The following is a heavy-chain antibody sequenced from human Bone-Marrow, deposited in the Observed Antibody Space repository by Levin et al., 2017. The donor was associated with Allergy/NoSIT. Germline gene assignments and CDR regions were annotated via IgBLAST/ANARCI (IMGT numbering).Heavy chain of an antibody. CDR1: GFTFNTYW. CDR2: INADGREI. V-gene: IGHV3-7*01. D-gene: IGHD5/OR15-5a*01. J-gene: IGHJ4*02. Sequence: SCAASGFTFNTYWMNWVRQAPGKGLEWVANINADGREIFYADSVKGRFAISRDNAKHSLYLQMNSLRPEDTALYYCARGMSTPGIDWWGQGAPVAVSS. CDR3: ARGMSTPGIDW.